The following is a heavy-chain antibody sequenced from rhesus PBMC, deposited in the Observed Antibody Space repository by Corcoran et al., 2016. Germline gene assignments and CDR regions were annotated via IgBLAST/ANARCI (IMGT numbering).Heavy chain of an antibody. V-gene: IGHV4S10*01. CDR2: IYDSKTNT. CDR3: VKERGGYGYFDY. J-gene: IGHJ4*01. CDR1: GGSISDSYR. D-gene: IGHD5-36*01. Sequence: QVQLQESGPGVVKPSETLSLTCAVSGGSISDSYRWSWIRQPPGKGLVWIGYIYDSKTNTNDTPSLKSRVTISKDTSKNQFSLKLSSVTAADTAVYYCVKERGGYGYFDYWGQGVLVTVSS.